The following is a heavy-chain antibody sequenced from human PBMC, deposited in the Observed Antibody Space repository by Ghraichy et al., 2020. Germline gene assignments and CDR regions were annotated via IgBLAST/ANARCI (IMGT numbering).Heavy chain of an antibody. J-gene: IGHJ4*02. V-gene: IGHV3-15*01. CDR1: GFNFNNVW. CDR2: IKSKASDETR. Sequence: GGSLRLSCAASGFNFNNVWMNWVRQAPGKGLEWVGRIKSKASDETREYGTPVKGRFTISRDDSRSTLYLQMNSLKSEDTALYYCIPTVTGTPGHPYFDYWGQGTLVTVSS. D-gene: IGHD4-11*01. CDR3: IPTVTGTPGHPYFDY.